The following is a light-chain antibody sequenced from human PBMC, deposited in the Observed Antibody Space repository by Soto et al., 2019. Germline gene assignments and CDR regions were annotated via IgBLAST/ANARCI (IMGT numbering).Light chain of an antibody. J-gene: IGLJ2*01. CDR3: QSYDNSLRVV. V-gene: IGLV1-40*01. Sequence: QLVLTQPPSVSGAPGQRVTISCTGSSSNTGAGYDVQWYQQLPGTAPKLLIYGNNNRPSGVPDRFSGSKSGTSASLAITGLQAEDEADYHCQSYDNSLRVVFGGGTKLTVL. CDR1: SSNTGAGYD. CDR2: GNN.